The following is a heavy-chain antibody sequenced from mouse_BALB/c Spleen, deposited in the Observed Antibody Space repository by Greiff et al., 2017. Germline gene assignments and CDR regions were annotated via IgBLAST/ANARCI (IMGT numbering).Heavy chain of an antibody. Sequence: EVHLVESGGGLVKPGGSLKLSCAASGFTFSDYYMYWVRQTPEKRLEWVATISDGGSYTYYPDSVKGRFTISRDNAKNNLYLQMSSLKSEDTAMYYCARAYGKVLFDYWGQGTTLTVSS. CDR2: ISDGGSYT. V-gene: IGHV5-4*02. D-gene: IGHD2-10*02. J-gene: IGHJ2*01. CDR3: ARAYGKVLFDY. CDR1: GFTFSDYY.